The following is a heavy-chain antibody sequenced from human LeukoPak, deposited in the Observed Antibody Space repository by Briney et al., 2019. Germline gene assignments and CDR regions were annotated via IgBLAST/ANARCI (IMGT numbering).Heavy chain of an antibody. D-gene: IGHD3-10*01. CDR2: IYTSGST. J-gene: IGHJ4*02. V-gene: IGHV4-61*02. CDR1: GGSISSGSYY. Sequence: PSQTLSLTCTVSGGSISSGSYYWSWIRQPAGKGLEWIGRIYTSGSTNYNPSLKSRVTISVDTSKNQFSLKLSSVTAADTAVYYCARDLEKANYGSGYFGYWGQGTLVTVS. CDR3: ARDLEKANYGSGYFGY.